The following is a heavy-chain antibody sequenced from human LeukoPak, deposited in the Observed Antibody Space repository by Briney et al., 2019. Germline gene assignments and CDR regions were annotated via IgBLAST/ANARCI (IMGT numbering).Heavy chain of an antibody. Sequence: PGGSLRLSCAASGFTFSSYWMHWVRQAPGKGLEWVSTISGSGGSTYYADSVKGRFTISRDNSKNTLYLQMNSLRAEDTAVYYCAKDLQLWLSDYWGQGTLVTVSS. J-gene: IGHJ4*02. CDR1: GFTFSSYW. CDR2: ISGSGGST. V-gene: IGHV3-23*01. CDR3: AKDLQLWLSDY. D-gene: IGHD5-18*01.